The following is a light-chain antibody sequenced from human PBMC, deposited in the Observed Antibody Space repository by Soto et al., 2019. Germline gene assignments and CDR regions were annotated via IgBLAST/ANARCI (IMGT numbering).Light chain of an antibody. Sequence: QSALTQPASVSGSPGQSITISCTGTSSDVGGYNYVSWYQQHPGKAPQLIIYDVANRPSGVSNRFSGSKSGNTASLTISGLQAEDAADYYCSSYTSSSTYVVFGGGTKLTVL. CDR1: SSDVGGYNY. J-gene: IGLJ2*01. CDR3: SSYTSSSTYVV. CDR2: DVA. V-gene: IGLV2-14*03.